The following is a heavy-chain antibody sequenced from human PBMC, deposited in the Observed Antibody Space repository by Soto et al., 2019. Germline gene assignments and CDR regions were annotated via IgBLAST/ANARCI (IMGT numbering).Heavy chain of an antibody. D-gene: IGHD3-3*01. CDR1: GYTFTGYF. Sequence: QVQLVQSGTEVKKPGASVKVSCKASGYTFTGYFIHWVRQAPGQGLEWMGLINPNSGATKYAQKFQGRVTMTRDTSISTAYMELTLLRSDDTAIYYCARGGGTILAPLPWGEGTLVTVSS. CDR3: ARGGGTILAPLP. V-gene: IGHV1-2*02. J-gene: IGHJ5*02. CDR2: INPNSGAT.